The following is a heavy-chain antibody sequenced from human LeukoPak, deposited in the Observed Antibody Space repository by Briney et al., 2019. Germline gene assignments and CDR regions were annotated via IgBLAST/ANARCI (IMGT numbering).Heavy chain of an antibody. Sequence: SETLSLTCTVSGGSITTYFWSWIRQPPGKGLEWIGYISYSGSTNNNPSLKSRVTTSLDTSKNQFSLKLTSVTAADPAVYYCAGSSGWSGVLDYWGQGALVTVSS. CDR3: AGSSGWSGVLDY. V-gene: IGHV4-59*01. J-gene: IGHJ4*02. CDR2: ISYSGST. CDR1: GGSITTYF. D-gene: IGHD6-19*01.